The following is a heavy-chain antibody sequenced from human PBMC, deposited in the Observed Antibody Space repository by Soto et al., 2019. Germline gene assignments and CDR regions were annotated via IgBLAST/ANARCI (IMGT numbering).Heavy chain of an antibody. V-gene: IGHV3-33*01. CDR3: ARGKWELNY. D-gene: IGHD1-26*01. Sequence: PGGSLRLSCAASGFSFSSYGMHWVRQAPGKGLEWVALIWYDGSNKYYADSVKGRFTISRDNSKNTVYLQMNSLRAEDTAVYYCARGKWELNYWGQGTLVTVSS. J-gene: IGHJ4*02. CDR1: GFSFSSYG. CDR2: IWYDGSNK.